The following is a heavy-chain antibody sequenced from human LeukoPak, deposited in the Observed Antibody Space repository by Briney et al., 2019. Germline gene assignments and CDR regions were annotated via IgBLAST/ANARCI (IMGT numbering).Heavy chain of an antibody. Sequence: PSETLSLTCTVSGYSISSGYYWGWIRQPPGKGLEWIGSIYHSGSTYYNPSLKSRVTISVDKSKNQFSLKLSSVTAADTAVYYCARGGASGYYAYAFDIWGQGTMVTVSS. CDR3: ARGGASGYYAYAFDI. CDR2: IYHSGST. J-gene: IGHJ3*02. V-gene: IGHV4-38-2*02. CDR1: GYSISSGYY. D-gene: IGHD3-22*01.